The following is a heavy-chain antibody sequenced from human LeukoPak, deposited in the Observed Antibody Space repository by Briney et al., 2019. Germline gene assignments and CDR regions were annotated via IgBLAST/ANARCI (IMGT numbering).Heavy chain of an antibody. J-gene: IGHJ6*02. CDR2: INPSGGST. D-gene: IGHD3-10*01. Sequence: ASVKVSCKASGYTFTSYYMHWVRQAPGQGLEWMGIINPSGGSTSYAQKFQGRVTMTRDTSTSTVYMELSSLRSEDTAVYYCARDLWFGDSRRPGHYYGMDVWGQGTTVTVSS. V-gene: IGHV1-46*01. CDR1: GYTFTSYY. CDR3: ARDLWFGDSRRPGHYYGMDV.